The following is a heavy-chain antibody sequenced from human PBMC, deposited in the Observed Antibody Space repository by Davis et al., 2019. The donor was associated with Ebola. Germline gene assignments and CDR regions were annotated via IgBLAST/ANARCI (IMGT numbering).Heavy chain of an antibody. Sequence: GESLKISCAASGFTFSSYSMNWVRQAPGKGLEWVSSISSSSSYIYYADSVKGRFTISRDNAKNSLYLQMNSLRAEDTAVYYCASFHCSSTSCHTGYYYYYMDVWGKGTTVTVSS. D-gene: IGHD2-2*02. V-gene: IGHV3-21*01. CDR2: ISSSSSYI. J-gene: IGHJ6*03. CDR3: ASFHCSSTSCHTGYYYYYMDV. CDR1: GFTFSSYS.